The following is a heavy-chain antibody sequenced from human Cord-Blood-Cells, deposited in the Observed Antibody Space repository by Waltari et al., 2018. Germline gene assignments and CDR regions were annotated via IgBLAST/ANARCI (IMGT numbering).Heavy chain of an antibody. CDR2: VSGSGGRT. V-gene: IGHV3-23*01. CDR1: GFTFSSYA. D-gene: IGHD2-21*01. CDR3: AKDSYSINGVDP. J-gene: IGHJ5*02. Sequence: EVQLLESGGGLVQPGGSLRLSCAASGFTFSSYAMSWVRQAPGTGLEWFSAVSGSGGRTYYADSVKGRFTISRDDSKNTLYLQINSLRAEDTAVYYWAKDSYSINGVDPWGQGTLVTVSS.